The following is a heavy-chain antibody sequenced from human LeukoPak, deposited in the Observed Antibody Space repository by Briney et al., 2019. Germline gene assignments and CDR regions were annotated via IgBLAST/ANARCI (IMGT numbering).Heavy chain of an antibody. CDR1: GFTFSSYA. J-gene: IGHJ4*02. V-gene: IGHV3-30-3*01. CDR3: ATGYSGYDQLYYFDY. Sequence: GGSLRLSCAASGFTFSSYAMHWVRRAPGRGLEWVAVISYDGSNKYYADSVKGRFTISRDNSKNTLYLQMNSLRAEDTAVYYCATGYSGYDQLYYFDYWGQGTLVTVSS. D-gene: IGHD5-12*01. CDR2: ISYDGSNK.